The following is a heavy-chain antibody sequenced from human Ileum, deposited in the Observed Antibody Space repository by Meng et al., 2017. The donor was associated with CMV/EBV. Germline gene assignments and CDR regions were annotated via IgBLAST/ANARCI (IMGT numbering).Heavy chain of an antibody. Sequence: HRVQSGTELKKPGASVKVSCKASGNIFTGYYMHWVRQAPGQGLEWVGCINLNSGVIDFAQKFQGRITLTRDTSITTAYMELTRLIYDDTAVYYCARENWVYDYWGQGTLVTVSS. CDR2: INLNSGVI. CDR3: ARENWVYDY. J-gene: IGHJ4*02. V-gene: IGHV1-2*02. D-gene: IGHD7-27*01. CDR1: GNIFTGYY.